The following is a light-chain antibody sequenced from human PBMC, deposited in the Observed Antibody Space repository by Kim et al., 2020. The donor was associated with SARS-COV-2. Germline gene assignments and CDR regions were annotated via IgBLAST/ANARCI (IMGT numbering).Light chain of an antibody. Sequence: QSVLTQPHSASGTPGQRVTISCSGGYSNIGTNSVNWYQQLPGAAPKLLVYSNDQRFSGVPDRFSGSKSGTSASLAISGLQSEDEADYHCATWDDSLKGWVFGGGTQLTVL. V-gene: IGLV1-44*01. CDR2: SND. CDR3: ATWDDSLKGWV. J-gene: IGLJ3*02. CDR1: YSNIGTNS.